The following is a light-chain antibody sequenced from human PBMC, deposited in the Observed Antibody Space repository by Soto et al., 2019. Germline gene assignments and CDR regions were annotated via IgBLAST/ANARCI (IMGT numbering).Light chain of an antibody. Sequence: QSALTQPASVSGSPGQSITISCTGTSSDVGGYNYVSWYQQHPGKAPKLMIYDVSNRPSGVSNRFSGSKSGNTASLTISGLQADDDADYYCSSYTSSSTLGFGGGTKLTVL. CDR3: SSYTSSSTLG. CDR1: SSDVGGYNY. CDR2: DVS. J-gene: IGLJ3*02. V-gene: IGLV2-14*01.